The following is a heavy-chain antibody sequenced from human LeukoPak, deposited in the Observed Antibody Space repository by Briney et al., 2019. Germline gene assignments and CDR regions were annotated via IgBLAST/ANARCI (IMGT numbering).Heavy chain of an antibody. Sequence: GGSLRLSCAVSGFTFRNYSMNWVRQAPGKGLEWVSYISSNIITVYYADSVRGRFTISRDNAKNSLYLQMNSLRADDTAVYYCARVPLYCSDGSCYVSYYYYHMDVWGKGTTVTVSS. CDR3: ARVPLYCSDGSCYVSYYYYHMDV. J-gene: IGHJ6*03. D-gene: IGHD2-15*01. V-gene: IGHV3-48*01. CDR2: ISSNIITV. CDR1: GFTFRNYS.